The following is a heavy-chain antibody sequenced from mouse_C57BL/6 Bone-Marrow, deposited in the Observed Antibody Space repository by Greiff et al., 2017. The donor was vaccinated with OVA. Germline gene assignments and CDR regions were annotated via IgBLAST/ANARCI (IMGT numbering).Heavy chain of an antibody. CDR1: GYPFTSYG. D-gene: IGHD1-1*01. Sequence: VQLVESGAELARPGASVKLSCKASGYPFTSYGISWVKQRTGQGLEWIGEIYPRSGNTYYNEKFKGKATLTADKSSSTAYMELRSLTSEDSAVYFCARGGYYGSSFFDYWGQGTTLTVSS. V-gene: IGHV1-81*01. CDR2: IYPRSGNT. J-gene: IGHJ2*01. CDR3: ARGGYYGSSFFDY.